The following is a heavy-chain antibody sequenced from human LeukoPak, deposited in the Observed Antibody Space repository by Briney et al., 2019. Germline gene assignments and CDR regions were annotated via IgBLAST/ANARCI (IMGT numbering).Heavy chain of an antibody. CDR1: RFTFSSYW. Sequence: GGSLRLSCAASRFTFSSYWMSWVRQAPGKGLEWVANIKQDGSEKYYVDSVKGRFTISRDNAKNSLYLQMNSLRAEDTAVYYCARGSPLDYWGQGTLVTVSS. CDR3: ARGSPLDY. V-gene: IGHV3-7*01. J-gene: IGHJ4*02. CDR2: IKQDGSEK.